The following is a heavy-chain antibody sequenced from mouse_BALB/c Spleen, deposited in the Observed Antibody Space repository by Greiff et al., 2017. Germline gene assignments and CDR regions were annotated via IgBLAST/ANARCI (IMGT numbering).Heavy chain of an antibody. Sequence: EVQLQQSGTVLARPGASVKMSCKASGYTFTSYWMHWVKQRPGQGLEWIGAIYPGNSDTSYNQKFKGKAKLTAVTSTSTAYMELSSLTNEDSAVYYCTREDYGYDEFAYWGQGTLVTVSA. J-gene: IGHJ3*01. V-gene: IGHV1-5*01. CDR1: GYTFTSYW. CDR3: TREDYGYDEFAY. D-gene: IGHD2-2*01. CDR2: IYPGNSDT.